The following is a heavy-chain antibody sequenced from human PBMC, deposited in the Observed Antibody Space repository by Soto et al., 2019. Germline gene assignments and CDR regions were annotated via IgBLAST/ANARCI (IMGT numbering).Heavy chain of an antibody. Sequence: QVELKQSGAAVKKPGASVKVSCRASGYTFANYGITWVRQAPGQGLQWMGWISGHDGKTKSNKNLQGRITMTTDTSTNTAYLELTNLKSEDTAIYYFAIDSAFLFGITGYFAYWGQGTLVSVSS. V-gene: IGHV1-18*04. CDR2: ISGHDGKT. CDR1: GYTFANYG. J-gene: IGHJ4*02. CDR3: AIDSAFLFGITGYFAY. D-gene: IGHD1-20*01.